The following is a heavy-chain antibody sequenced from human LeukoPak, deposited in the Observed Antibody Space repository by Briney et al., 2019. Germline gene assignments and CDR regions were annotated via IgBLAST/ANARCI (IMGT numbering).Heavy chain of an antibody. J-gene: IGHJ4*02. CDR3: ARRPGDYFSFEF. CDR2: IHYSGKT. D-gene: IGHD4-17*01. V-gene: IGHV4-38-2*01. CDR1: GHSISSGSY. Sequence: TSETLFLTCAVSGHSISSGSYWGWIRQPPGKGLEWIGSIHYSGKTYYNPSLKSRFTISVDTSKNQFSLKVSSATATDTAVYYCARRPGDYFSFEFWGQGTLVTVSS.